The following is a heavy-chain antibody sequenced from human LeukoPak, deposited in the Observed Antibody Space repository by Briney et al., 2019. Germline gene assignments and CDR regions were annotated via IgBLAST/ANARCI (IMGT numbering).Heavy chain of an antibody. CDR2: INPNSGGT. D-gene: IGHD1-26*01. V-gene: IGHV1-2*02. CDR3: ASRPDVGATADY. J-gene: IGHJ4*02. Sequence: ASVKVSCKASGYTFTGYYIHWVRQAPGQGLEWMGWINPNSGGTNYAQKFQGRVTMTRDTSISTAYMELSRLRSDDTAVYYCASRPDVGATADYWGQGTPVTVSS. CDR1: GYTFTGYY.